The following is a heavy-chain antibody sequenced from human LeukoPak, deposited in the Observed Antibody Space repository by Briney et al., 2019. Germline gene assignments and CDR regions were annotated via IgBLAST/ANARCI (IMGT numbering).Heavy chain of an antibody. CDR2: IYYSGST. CDR3: ARDWCSSTSCYYYYMDV. J-gene: IGHJ6*03. CDR1: GGSISSSSYY. V-gene: IGHV4-39*07. D-gene: IGHD2-2*01. Sequence: PSETLSLTCTVSGGSISSSSYYWGWIRQPPGKGLEWIGSIYYSGSTYYNPSLKSRVTISVDTSKNQFSLKLSSVTAADTAVYYCARDWCSSTSCYYYYMDVWGKGTTVTVSS.